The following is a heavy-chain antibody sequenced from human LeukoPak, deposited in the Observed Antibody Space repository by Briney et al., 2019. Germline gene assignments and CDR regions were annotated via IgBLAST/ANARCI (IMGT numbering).Heavy chain of an antibody. CDR2: VYYSGST. J-gene: IGHJ4*02. CDR3: AARDGYNLYFDY. V-gene: IGHV4-39*01. D-gene: IGHD5-24*01. Sequence: SETLSLTCTVSGGSISSSCCYWAWIRQPPGKGLEWIGSVYYSGSTHYNPSLKSRVTISVDTSKNQFSLKLSSVTAADTAVYYCAARDGYNLYFDYWGQGTLVTVSS. CDR1: GGSISSSCCY.